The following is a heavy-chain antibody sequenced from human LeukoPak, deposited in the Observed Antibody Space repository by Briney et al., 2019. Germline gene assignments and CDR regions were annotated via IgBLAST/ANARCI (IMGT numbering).Heavy chain of an antibody. D-gene: IGHD3-10*01. CDR1: GYSFTSYW. CDR2: IYPGDSDT. V-gene: IGHV5-51*01. Sequence: GESLKISCKGSGYSFTSYWIGWVRQMPGKGLEWMGIIYPGDSDTRYSPSFQGQVTISADKSVSTAYLQWSSLKASDTAMYYCARLWFGELLWGDAFDIWGQGTMVTVSS. J-gene: IGHJ3*02. CDR3: ARLWFGELLWGDAFDI.